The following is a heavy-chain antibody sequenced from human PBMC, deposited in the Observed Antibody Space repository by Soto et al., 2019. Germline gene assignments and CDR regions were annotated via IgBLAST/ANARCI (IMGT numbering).Heavy chain of an antibody. CDR2: IGWNGGRI. D-gene: IGHD2-2*01. V-gene: IGHV3-9*01. CDR3: AKGHCSRTSCNGIDY. J-gene: IGHJ4*02. CDR1: GFNFGAYA. Sequence: GGSLRLSCAASGFNFGAYAMHWVRQAPGKGLEWVSGIGWNGGRIDDADSVKGGFTISRDNAKNSLFLQMDSLRDEDTALYYCAKGHCSRTSCNGIDYWGQGTLVTVSS.